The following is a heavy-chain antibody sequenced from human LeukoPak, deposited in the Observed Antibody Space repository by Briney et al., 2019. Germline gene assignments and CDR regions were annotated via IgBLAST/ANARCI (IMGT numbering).Heavy chain of an antibody. D-gene: IGHD4-11*01. CDR2: IYYSGST. J-gene: IGHJ6*03. Sequence: SETLSLTCTVSGGSISSHYWSWIRQPPGKGLEWIGYIYYSGSTNYNPSLKSRVTISVDTSKNQFSLKLSSVTAADTAVYYCARDSAYSNYYYYYYMDVWGKGTTVTVSS. CDR3: ARDSAYSNYYYYYYMDV. CDR1: GGSISSHY. V-gene: IGHV4-59*11.